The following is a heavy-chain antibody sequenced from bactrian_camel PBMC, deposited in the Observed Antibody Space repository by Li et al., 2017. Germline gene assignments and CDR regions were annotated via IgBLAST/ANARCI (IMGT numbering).Heavy chain of an antibody. D-gene: IGHD7*01. CDR3: AADFVNLQLARSYTY. Sequence: HVQLVESGGGSVQAGGSLRLSCLASGSLDSTYCMGWFRQAPGKDREGVAIIVRDGRSNYAESVKGRFTISEDNPKRTLYLQMNSLKPEDTAVYYCAADFVNLQLARSYTYWGQGPQVTVS. CDR1: GSLDSTYC. V-gene: IGHV3S53*01. CDR2: IVRDGRS. J-gene: IGHJ4*01.